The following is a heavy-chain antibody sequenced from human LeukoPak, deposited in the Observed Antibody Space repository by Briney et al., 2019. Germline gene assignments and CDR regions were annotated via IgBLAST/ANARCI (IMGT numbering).Heavy chain of an antibody. D-gene: IGHD3-16*02. V-gene: IGHV4-31*03. CDR2: IYYSGST. CDR1: GDSISSGGFH. Sequence: PSQTLSLTCTVSGDSISSGGFHWSWIRQHPGKGLEWIGYIYYSGSTYYNPSLKSRVTISVDTSKNQFSLKLSSVTAADTAVYYCAREGQQITFGGVIVRRFFDYWGQGTLVTVSS. J-gene: IGHJ4*02. CDR3: AREGQQITFGGVIVRRFFDY.